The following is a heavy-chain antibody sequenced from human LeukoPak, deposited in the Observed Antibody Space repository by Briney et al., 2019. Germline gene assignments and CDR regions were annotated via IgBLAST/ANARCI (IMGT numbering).Heavy chain of an antibody. CDR1: GYTFTSYY. J-gene: IGHJ4*02. CDR2: INPSGGST. CDR3: ARNRNIRGPREPFAY. V-gene: IGHV1-46*01. D-gene: IGHD1-14*01. Sequence: ASVKVSCKASGYTFTSYYMHWVRQAPGQGLEWMGIINPSGGSTTYAQKFQGRVTMTRDTSTSTAYMELSSLRSEDTAVYYCARNRNIRGPREPFAYWGQGTLVTVSS.